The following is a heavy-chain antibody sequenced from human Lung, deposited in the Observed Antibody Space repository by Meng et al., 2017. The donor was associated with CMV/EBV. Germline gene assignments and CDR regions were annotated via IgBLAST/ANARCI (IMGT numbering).Heavy chain of an antibody. CDR3: SRGDSNGPLY. Sequence: GESLKISCSASGFTFSDAGLHWVRQASERGLEWIGRIRNRANSHATAYVASVKGRFTISRDDSKNTMYLHMNSLKTDDTAVYYCSRGDSNGPLYWGPGTLVTVPS. D-gene: IGHD3-22*01. CDR1: GFTFSDAG. J-gene: IGHJ4*02. CDR2: IRNRANSHAT. V-gene: IGHV3-73*01.